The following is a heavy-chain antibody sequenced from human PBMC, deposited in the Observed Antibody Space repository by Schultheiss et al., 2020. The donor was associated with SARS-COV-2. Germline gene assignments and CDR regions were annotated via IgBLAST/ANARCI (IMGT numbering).Heavy chain of an antibody. D-gene: IGHD4-11*01. CDR3: TTPTTGYYYYGMDV. V-gene: IGHV3-21*03. CDR1: GFTFSSSW. Sequence: GGSLRLSCAASGFTFSSSWMHWVCQAPGKGLEWVSSISSSSSYIYYADSVKGRFTISRDNAKNSLYLQMNSLKTEDTAVYYCTTPTTGYYYYGMDVWGQGTTVTVSS. J-gene: IGHJ6*02. CDR2: ISSSSSYI.